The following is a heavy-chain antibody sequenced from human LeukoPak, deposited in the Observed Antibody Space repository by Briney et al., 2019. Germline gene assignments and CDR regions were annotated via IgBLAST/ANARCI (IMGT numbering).Heavy chain of an antibody. CDR2: MSWNSVVV. CDR3: AKDISGTGWATSFDS. D-gene: IGHD6-19*01. Sequence: GGSLRLSCKASGFIFDNYALHWVRQAPGKGLEWVSGMSWNSVVVGYADSVRGRFTISRDSAKNSLYLLMNSLRTGDTAFYYCAKDISGTGWATSFDSWGQGTLVTVSS. V-gene: IGHV3-9*01. J-gene: IGHJ4*02. CDR1: GFIFDNYA.